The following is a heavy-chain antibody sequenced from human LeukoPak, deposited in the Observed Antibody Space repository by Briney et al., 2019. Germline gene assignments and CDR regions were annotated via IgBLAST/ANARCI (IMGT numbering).Heavy chain of an antibody. CDR1: GGSISSYY. CDR2: IYYSGST. CDR3: ARGLSGYLYYFDY. J-gene: IGHJ4*02. D-gene: IGHD3-9*01. Sequence: PSETLSLTCTASGGSISSYYWSWIRQPPGKGLEWIGYIYYSGSTNYNPTLKSRVTISVDTSKIQFSLKLSSVTAADTAVYYCARGLSGYLYYFDYWGQGTLVTVSS. V-gene: IGHV4-59*01.